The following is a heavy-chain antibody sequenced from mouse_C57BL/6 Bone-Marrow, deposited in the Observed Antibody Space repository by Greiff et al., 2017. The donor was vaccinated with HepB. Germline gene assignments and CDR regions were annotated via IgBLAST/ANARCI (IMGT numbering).Heavy chain of an antibody. CDR1: GYTFTSYW. CDR3: ALITTVVAPYFDY. CDR2: IHPNSGST. Sequence: QVQLQQPGAELVKPGASVKLSCKASGYTFTSYWMHWVKQRPGQGLEWIGMIHPNSGSTNYNEKFKSKATLTVDKSAITAYMQLLSLTSEDSAVYYCALITTVVAPYFDYWGQGTTLTVSS. V-gene: IGHV1-64*01. D-gene: IGHD1-1*01. J-gene: IGHJ2*01.